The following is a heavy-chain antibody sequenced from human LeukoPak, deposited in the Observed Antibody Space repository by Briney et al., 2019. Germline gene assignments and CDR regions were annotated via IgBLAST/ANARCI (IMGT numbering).Heavy chain of an antibody. Sequence: SVTVSCKASGGTFSSYAISWVRQAPGQGLEWMGGIIPIFGTANYAQKFQGRVTITTDESTSTAYMELSSLRSEDTAVYYCARSSVLSTVTPSFDYWGQGTLVNVSS. CDR3: ARSSVLSTVTPSFDY. J-gene: IGHJ4*02. D-gene: IGHD4-11*01. CDR1: GGTFSSYA. CDR2: IIPIFGTA. V-gene: IGHV1-69*05.